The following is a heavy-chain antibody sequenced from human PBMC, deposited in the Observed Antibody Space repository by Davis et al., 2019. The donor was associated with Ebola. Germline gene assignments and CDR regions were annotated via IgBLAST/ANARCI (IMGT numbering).Heavy chain of an antibody. J-gene: IGHJ6*04. D-gene: IGHD5-12*01. CDR1: GYSSTSYW. V-gene: IGHV5-51*01. CDR2: IYPGDSDT. CDR3: ARLYVDRVDTDPDYGMDV. Sequence: PGGSLRLSCKGSGYSSTSYWIGWVRQMPGKGLEWMGIIYPGDSDTRYSPSFQGQVTISADKSISTAYLQWSSLKASDTAMYYCARLYVDRVDTDPDYGMDVWGKGTTVTVSS.